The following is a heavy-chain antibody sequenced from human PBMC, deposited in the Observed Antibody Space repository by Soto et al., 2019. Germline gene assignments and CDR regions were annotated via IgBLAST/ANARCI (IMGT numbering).Heavy chain of an antibody. CDR1: GFTFSSYG. CDR3: ARGYTSGYPSNWFDH. CDR2: ISYDGSKK. Sequence: QVQLVESGGGVVQPGRSLRLSCAASGFTFSSYGMHWVRQAPGKGLEWVAVISYDGSKKYYADSVKGRFTISRDNSKNTLYLQMDSRRDEDTAVYYCARGYTSGYPSNWFDHWGQGTLVTVSS. D-gene: IGHD3-3*01. J-gene: IGHJ5*02. V-gene: IGHV3-30*03.